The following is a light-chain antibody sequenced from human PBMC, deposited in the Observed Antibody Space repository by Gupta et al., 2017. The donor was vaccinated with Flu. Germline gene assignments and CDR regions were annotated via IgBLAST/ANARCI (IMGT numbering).Light chain of an antibody. CDR3: AAWDDSLSGWV. J-gene: IGLJ3*02. V-gene: IGLV1-47*01. CDR1: SSNIGSRY. CDR2: RND. Sequence: QSVLTQPPSASGTPGQRVTISCSGSSSNIGSRYVYWYQQLPGTAPNLLIYRNDQRPSGVPDRFSGSKSGTSASLAISGLRSEEEGDYYCAAWDDSLSGWVFGGGTKLTVL.